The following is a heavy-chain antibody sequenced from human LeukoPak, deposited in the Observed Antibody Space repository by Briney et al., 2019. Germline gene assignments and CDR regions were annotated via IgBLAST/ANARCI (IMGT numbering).Heavy chain of an antibody. Sequence: PSETLSLTCTVSGGSISSGNHFWSWIRQHPGKGLEWIGYISYSGRADYSPSLKSRVTISVDTSKNQLSLKLRSVTAADTAVYYCARHGDDSSGYYHFDYWGQGTLVTVSS. CDR3: ARHGDDSSGYYHFDY. D-gene: IGHD3-22*01. CDR1: GGSISSGNHF. J-gene: IGHJ4*02. CDR2: ISYSGRA. V-gene: IGHV4-31*03.